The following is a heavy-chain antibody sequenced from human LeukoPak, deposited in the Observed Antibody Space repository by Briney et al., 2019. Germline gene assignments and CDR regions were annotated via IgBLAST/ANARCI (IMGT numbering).Heavy chain of an antibody. J-gene: IGHJ3*02. CDR2: INPNSGGT. Sequence: ASVKVSCKASGYTLTGYYMHWVRQAPGQGLEWMGWINPNSGGTNYAQKFQGRVTMTRDTSISTAYMELNRLRSDDTAVYYCAREDSSGAGAFDIWGQGTMVTVSS. CDR3: AREDSSGAGAFDI. V-gene: IGHV1-2*02. D-gene: IGHD6-19*01. CDR1: GYTLTGYY.